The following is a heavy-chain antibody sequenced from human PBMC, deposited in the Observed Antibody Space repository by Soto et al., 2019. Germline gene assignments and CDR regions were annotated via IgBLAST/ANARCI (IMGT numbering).Heavy chain of an antibody. D-gene: IGHD5-12*01. J-gene: IGHJ4*02. CDR3: ARESYGGYHSYDY. CDR2: MYHDGNT. CDR1: GYSISSGCF. Sequence: PSETLSLTCAVSGYSISSGCFWGWIRQPPGKGLEWIANMYHDGNTHYNPSLKSRVTMSVDTSKNQFSMKLNSVTAADTAVYYCARESYGGYHSYDYWGQGIMVTVYS. V-gene: IGHV4-38-2*02.